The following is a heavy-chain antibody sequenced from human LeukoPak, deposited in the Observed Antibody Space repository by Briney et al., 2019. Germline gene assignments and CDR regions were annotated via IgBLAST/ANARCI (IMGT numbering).Heavy chain of an antibody. D-gene: IGHD1-20*01. CDR3: VPLNWNPPGDFDR. J-gene: IGHJ4*02. V-gene: IGHV3-30*03. CDR2: ISYDGSNK. Sequence: GGSLRLSCAASGFTFSSYGMHWVRQAPGKGLEWVAVISYDGSNKYYADSVKGRFTISRDNSKNSLYLQMNSLRVEDTAVYYCVPLNWNPPGDFDRWGQGTLVTVSS. CDR1: GFTFSSYG.